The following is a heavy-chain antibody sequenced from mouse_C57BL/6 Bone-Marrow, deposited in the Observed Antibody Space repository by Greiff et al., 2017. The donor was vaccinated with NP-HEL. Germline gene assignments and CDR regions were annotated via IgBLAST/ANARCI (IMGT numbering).Heavy chain of an antibody. CDR3: AIGRGYDYGPSSYWYFDV. V-gene: IGHV1-55*01. CDR1: GYTFTSYW. J-gene: IGHJ1*03. Sequence: VQLQQPGAELVKPGASVTMSCKASGYTFTSYWITWVKQRPGQGLEWIGDIYPGSGSTTYNEMFKSKATQTVDPASSTAYMQLSSLTSEDSAVYYWAIGRGYDYGPSSYWYFDVWGTGTTVTVSS. CDR2: IYPGSGST. D-gene: IGHD2-4*01.